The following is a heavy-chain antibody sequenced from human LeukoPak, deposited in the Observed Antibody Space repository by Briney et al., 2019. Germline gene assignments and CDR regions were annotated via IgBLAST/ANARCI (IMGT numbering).Heavy chain of an antibody. CDR2: ISYDGSNK. CDR1: GFTFSSYA. CDR3: ARSYTVGATPFDY. D-gene: IGHD1-26*01. Sequence: GGSLRLSCAASGFTFSSYAMHWVRQAPGKGLEWVAVISYDGSNKYYADSVKGRFTISRDSSKNTLYLQMNSLRAEDTAVYYCARSYTVGATPFDYWGQGTLVTVSS. V-gene: IGHV3-30-3*01. J-gene: IGHJ4*02.